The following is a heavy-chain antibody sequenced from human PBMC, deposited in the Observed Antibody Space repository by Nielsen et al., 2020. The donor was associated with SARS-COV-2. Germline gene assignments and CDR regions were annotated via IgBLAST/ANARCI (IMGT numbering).Heavy chain of an antibody. CDR3: AKDVSFDYYDSSGSGMDV. V-gene: IGHV3-9*01. Sequence: SLKISCAASGFAFDDYGMHWIRQAPGKGLEWVSGVSWNSGSIGYADSVKGRFTISRDNAKNSLYLQMNSLRAEDTALYYCAKDVSFDYYDSSGSGMDVWGQGTTVTVSS. CDR1: GFAFDDYG. CDR2: VSWNSGSI. D-gene: IGHD3-22*01. J-gene: IGHJ6*02.